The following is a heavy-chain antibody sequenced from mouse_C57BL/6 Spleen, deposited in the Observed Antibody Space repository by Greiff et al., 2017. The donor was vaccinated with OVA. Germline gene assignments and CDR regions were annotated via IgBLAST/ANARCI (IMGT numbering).Heavy chain of an antibody. V-gene: IGHV1-80*01. CDR1: GYAFSSYW. J-gene: IGHJ1*03. CDR2: IYPGDGDT. CDR3: ARGDYYGSSYVNWYFDV. D-gene: IGHD1-1*01. Sequence: QVQLKESGAELVKPGASVKISCKASGYAFSSYWMNWVKQRPGKGLEWIGQIYPGDGDTNYNGKFKGKATLTADKSSSTAYMQLSSLTSEDSAVYFCARGDYYGSSYVNWYFDVWGTGTTVTVSS.